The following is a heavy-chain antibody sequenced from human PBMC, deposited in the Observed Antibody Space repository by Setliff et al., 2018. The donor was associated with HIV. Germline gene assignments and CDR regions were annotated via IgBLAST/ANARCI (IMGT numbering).Heavy chain of an antibody. Sequence: ASVKVSCKASGYTFTNHLLYWVRQAPGQRLEWMGWINADNGNTRYSQKFQGRVTITRDTSASTAYMELSSLTSQDTAVYYCARDYDYNNYPKYYFDYWGQGTLVTVSS. D-gene: IGHD4-4*01. J-gene: IGHJ4*01. CDR1: GYTFTNHL. CDR2: INADNGNT. CDR3: ARDYDYNNYPKYYFDY. V-gene: IGHV1-3*01.